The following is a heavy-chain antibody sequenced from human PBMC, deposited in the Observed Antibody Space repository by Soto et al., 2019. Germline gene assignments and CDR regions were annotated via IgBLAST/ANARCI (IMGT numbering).Heavy chain of an antibody. CDR2: ISYDGSNK. D-gene: IGHD4-17*01. J-gene: IGHJ6*02. CDR3: ARDGWTAVTTLRRAHYGMDV. V-gene: IGHV3-30-3*01. CDR1: GFTFSSYA. Sequence: GGSLRLSCAASGFTFSSYAMHWVRQAPGKGLEWVAVISYDGSNKYYADSVKGRFTISRDNSKNTLYLQMNSLRAEDTAVYYCARDGWTAVTTLRRAHYGMDVWGQGTTVTVSS.